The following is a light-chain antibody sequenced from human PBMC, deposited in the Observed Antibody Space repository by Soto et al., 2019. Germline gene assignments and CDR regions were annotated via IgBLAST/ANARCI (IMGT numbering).Light chain of an antibody. J-gene: IGKJ1*01. CDR1: QSVSSY. Sequence: EIVLTQSPATLSLSPGERATLSCRASQSVSSYLAWYQQKPGQAPRLLIYDASNRATGIPARFSGSGSGTDFTLTISSLEPEDFAVYYCQQHSNWPPWTVGQGTKVDIK. V-gene: IGKV3-11*01. CDR3: QQHSNWPPWT. CDR2: DAS.